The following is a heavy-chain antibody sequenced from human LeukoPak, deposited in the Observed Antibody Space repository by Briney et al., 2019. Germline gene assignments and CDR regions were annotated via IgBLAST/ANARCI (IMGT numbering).Heavy chain of an antibody. Sequence: GGSLRLSCVASGFTFGKYWMSWVRQAPGKGLEWVANIKLDGSEKNYVDSVKGRFTISRDNTKNSLYLQMNSLRAEDTAVFYCARGDPLGGGLYMAFWYWGQGTLVTVSS. V-gene: IGHV3-7*03. CDR2: IKLDGSEK. CDR1: GFTFGKYW. D-gene: IGHD3-16*01. J-gene: IGHJ4*02. CDR3: ARGDPLGGGLYMAFWY.